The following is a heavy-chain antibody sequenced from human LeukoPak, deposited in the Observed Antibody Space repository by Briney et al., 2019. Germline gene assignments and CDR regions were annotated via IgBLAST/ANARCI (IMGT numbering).Heavy chain of an antibody. Sequence: GRSLRLSCAASGFTFSSYDMHWVRQAPGKGLEWVAVISYDGSNKYYADSVKGRFTISRDNSKNTLYLQMNSLRAEDTAVYYCARGPSRWLEYYFDYWGQGTLVTVSS. CDR3: ARGPSRWLEYYFDY. J-gene: IGHJ4*02. D-gene: IGHD5-24*01. CDR1: GFTFSSYD. CDR2: ISYDGSNK. V-gene: IGHV3-30-3*01.